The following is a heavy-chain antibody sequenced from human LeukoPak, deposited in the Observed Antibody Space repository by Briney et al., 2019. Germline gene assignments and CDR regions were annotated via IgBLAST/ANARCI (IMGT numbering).Heavy chain of an antibody. V-gene: IGHV3-30*04. CDR1: GFTFSSYA. CDR2: ISYDGSNK. J-gene: IGHJ4*02. Sequence: GGSLRLSCAASGFTFSSYAMHWVRQAPGKGLEWVAVISYDGSNKYYADSVKGRFTISRDNSKNTLYLQMNSLRAEDTAVYYCARDLRRYGCGCCVDYWGQGTLVTVSS. CDR3: ARDLRRYGCGCCVDY. D-gene: IGHD5-18*01.